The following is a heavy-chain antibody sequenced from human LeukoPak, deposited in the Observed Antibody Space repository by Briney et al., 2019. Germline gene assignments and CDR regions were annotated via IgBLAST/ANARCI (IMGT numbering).Heavy chain of an antibody. V-gene: IGHV4-31*03. CDR3: ARGYSSSWYAEY. Sequence: SQTLSLTCTVSGDSFSSGGSYWSWIRQHPGKGLEWIEYIYYSGSTYYNPSLKSRVTISLDTSKTQFSLNRSSVTVATTAVYYCARGYSSSWYAEYCGDGTPVSVSS. CDR2: IYYSGST. J-gene: IGHJ6*01. D-gene: IGHD6-13*01. CDR1: GDSFSSGGSY.